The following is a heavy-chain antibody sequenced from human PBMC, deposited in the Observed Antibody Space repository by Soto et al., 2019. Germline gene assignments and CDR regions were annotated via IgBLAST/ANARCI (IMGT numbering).Heavy chain of an antibody. J-gene: IGHJ4*01. CDR2: IKSKTDGGTT. Sequence: GVLRLSCAASGFTFSNAWINWVRQAPGKGLEWVGRIKSKTDGGTTDFAAPVKGRFAISRDDSKNMVYLQMNSLKTEDTAVYYCTPDSYITIAIIRFDYWGHETLVTVSS. D-gene: IGHD3-3*02. CDR1: GFTFSNAW. V-gene: IGHV3-15*07. CDR3: TPDSYITIAIIRFDY.